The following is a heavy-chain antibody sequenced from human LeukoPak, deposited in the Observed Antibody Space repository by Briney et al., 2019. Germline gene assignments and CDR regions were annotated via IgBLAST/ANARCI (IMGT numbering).Heavy chain of an antibody. CDR3: ARGNRLWQPDGGYYYYYMDV. Sequence: GGSLRLSCAASGFTFSSYSMNWVRQAPGKGLEWVSYISSSSSTIYYADSVKGRFTISRDNAKNSLYLQMNSLRAEDTAVYYCARGNRLWQPDGGYYYYYMDVWGKGTTVTVSS. CDR1: GFTFSSYS. CDR2: ISSSSSTI. V-gene: IGHV3-48*01. J-gene: IGHJ6*03. D-gene: IGHD1-14*01.